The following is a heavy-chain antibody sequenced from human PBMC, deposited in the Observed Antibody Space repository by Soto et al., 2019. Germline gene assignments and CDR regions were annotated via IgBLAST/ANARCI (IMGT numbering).Heavy chain of an antibody. Sequence: GGSLRLSCAASGFTFSSYGMHWVHQAPGKGLEWVAVISYDGSNKYYADSVKGRFTISRDNSKNTLYLQMNSLRAEDTAVYYCAKGGYAVADITIFGVDDYWGQGTLVTVSS. CDR3: AKGGYAVADITIFGVDDY. J-gene: IGHJ4*02. CDR2: ISYDGSNK. CDR1: GFTFSSYG. V-gene: IGHV3-30*18. D-gene: IGHD3-3*01.